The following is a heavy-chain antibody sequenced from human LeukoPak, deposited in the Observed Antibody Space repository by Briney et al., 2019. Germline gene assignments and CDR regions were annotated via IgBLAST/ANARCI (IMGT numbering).Heavy chain of an antibody. CDR2: ISSSSSYI. V-gene: IGHV3-21*01. CDR3: ARDQFGAVASRGDYYMDV. CDR1: GFTFSSYS. Sequence: SGGSLRLSCAASGFTFSSYSMNWVRQAPGKGLEWVSSISSSSSYIYYADSVKGRFTISRDNAKNSLYLQMNSLRAEDTAVYYCARDQFGAVASRGDYYMDVWGKGTTVTVSS. D-gene: IGHD3-16*01. J-gene: IGHJ6*03.